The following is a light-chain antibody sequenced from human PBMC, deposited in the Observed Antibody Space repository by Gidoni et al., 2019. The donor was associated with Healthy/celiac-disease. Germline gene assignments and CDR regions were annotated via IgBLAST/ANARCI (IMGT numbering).Light chain of an antibody. CDR2: EAS. Sequence: EIVLTQSPATRSLSPGERATLSCRASQSVSSYLAWYQQKPGQAHRLLIYEASNRATGIPARFSGSGSGTDFTLTISSLEPEDCAVYYCQQRSNWPPVITFGQGTRLEIK. J-gene: IGKJ5*01. CDR3: QQRSNWPPVIT. V-gene: IGKV3-11*01. CDR1: QSVSSY.